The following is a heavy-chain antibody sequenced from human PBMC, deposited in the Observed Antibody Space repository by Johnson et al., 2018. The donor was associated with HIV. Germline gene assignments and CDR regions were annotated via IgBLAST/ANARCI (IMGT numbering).Heavy chain of an antibody. V-gene: IGHV3-33*08. CDR2: IRYDGSNK. D-gene: IGHD3-3*01. CDR3: ARDASLRFLEWFDAFDI. CDR1: GFTFDDYG. J-gene: IGHJ3*02. Sequence: QVQLVESGGGVVRPGGSLRLSCAASGFTFDDYGMSWVRQAPGKGLEWVALIRYDGSNKYYADSVKGRFIISRDNSKNSLYLQMNSLRAEDTAVYYCARDASLRFLEWFDAFDIWGQGTMVTVSS.